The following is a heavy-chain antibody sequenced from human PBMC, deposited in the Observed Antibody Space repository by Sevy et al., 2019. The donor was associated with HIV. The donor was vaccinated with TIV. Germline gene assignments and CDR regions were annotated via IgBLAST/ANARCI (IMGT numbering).Heavy chain of an antibody. Sequence: GGSLRLSCAASGFTFSNYSMNWVRQAPGKGLEWISYISSSSNTIYYADSVKGRFTISRDNAKNFLFLQMHSLRTDDSAVYYCARDLKWDLQGYFESWGPGTLVTVSS. CDR1: GFTFSNYS. CDR3: ARDLKWDLQGYFES. J-gene: IGHJ4*02. D-gene: IGHD3-22*01. CDR2: ISSSSNTI. V-gene: IGHV3-48*01.